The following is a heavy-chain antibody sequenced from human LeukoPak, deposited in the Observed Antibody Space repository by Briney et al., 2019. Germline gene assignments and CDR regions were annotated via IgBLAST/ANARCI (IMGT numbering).Heavy chain of an antibody. CDR3: ARPTYYYDSSGHRGARGWFDP. CDR2: ISAYNGNT. V-gene: IGHV1-18*01. D-gene: IGHD3-22*01. J-gene: IGHJ5*02. CDR1: GYTFTSYG. Sequence: GASVKVSCKASGYTFTSYGISWVRQAPGQGLEWMGWISAYNGNTNYAQKLQGRVTMTTDTSTSTAYMELRSLRSDDTAVYYCARPTYYYDSSGHRGARGWFDPWGQGTLVTVSS.